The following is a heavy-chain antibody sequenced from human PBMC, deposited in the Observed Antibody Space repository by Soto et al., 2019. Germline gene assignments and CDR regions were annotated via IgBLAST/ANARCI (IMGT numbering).Heavy chain of an antibody. Sequence: QVQLVQSGAEVKKPGSSVKVSCKTSGGTFSSYAISWVRQAPEQGLEWMGGIIPIFGTANYAQKFQGRVTITADESTSTAYMELSSLRSEDTAVYYCARVPRYDSSGYHPGAFDIWGQGTMVTVSS. CDR2: IIPIFGTA. V-gene: IGHV1-69*12. CDR1: GGTFSSYA. D-gene: IGHD3-22*01. J-gene: IGHJ3*02. CDR3: ARVPRYDSSGYHPGAFDI.